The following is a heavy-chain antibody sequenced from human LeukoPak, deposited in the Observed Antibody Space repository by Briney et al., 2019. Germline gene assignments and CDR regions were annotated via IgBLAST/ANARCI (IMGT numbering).Heavy chain of an antibody. CDR2: IYTSGST. CDR3: ARTYSYGSFDY. J-gene: IGHJ4*02. Sequence: SETPSLTCTVSGGSISSYYWSWIRQPAGKGLEWIGRIYTSGSTNYNPSLKSRVTISADTSKNQFSLKLSSVTAADTAVYYCARTYSYGSFDYWGQGTLVTVSS. V-gene: IGHV4-4*07. CDR1: GGSISSYY. D-gene: IGHD5-18*01.